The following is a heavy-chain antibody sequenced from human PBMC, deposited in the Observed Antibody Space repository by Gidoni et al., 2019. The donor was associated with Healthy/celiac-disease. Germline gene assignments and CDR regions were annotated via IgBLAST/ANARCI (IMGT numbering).Heavy chain of an antibody. Sequence: QVQLVASGGGVVQPGKSRRLSCAAPGFTFRSYAMHWVRQAPGKGLEWVAVISYDGSNKYYADSVKGRFTISRDNSKNTLYVQMNSLRAEDTAVYYCARDRDGLDYWGQGTLVTVSS. CDR3: ARDRDGLDY. V-gene: IGHV3-30*04. CDR2: ISYDGSNK. J-gene: IGHJ4*02. CDR1: GFTFRSYA.